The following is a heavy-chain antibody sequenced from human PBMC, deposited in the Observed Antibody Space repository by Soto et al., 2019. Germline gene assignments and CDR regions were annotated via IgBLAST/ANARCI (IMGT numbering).Heavy chain of an antibody. CDR2: ISAYNGNT. J-gene: IGHJ5*02. D-gene: IGHD3-10*01. Sequence: GASEKVSCKASGYTFTSYGISWVRQAPGQGLEWMGWISAYNGNTNYAQKLQGRVTMTTDTSTSTAYMELRSLRSDDTAVYYCAREYGSGSYYPGWFDPWGQGTLVTVSS. V-gene: IGHV1-18*04. CDR1: GYTFTSYG. CDR3: AREYGSGSYYPGWFDP.